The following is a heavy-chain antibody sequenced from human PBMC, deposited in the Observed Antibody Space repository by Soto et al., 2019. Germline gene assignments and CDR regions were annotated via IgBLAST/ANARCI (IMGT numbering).Heavy chain of an antibody. V-gene: IGHV3-23*01. CDR3: AKDRYLDHDSRGYLFDN. CDR2: ISRYGDFT. D-gene: IGHD3-22*01. CDR1: GFTFNIYA. J-gene: IGHJ4*02. Sequence: EVQLLESGGDLIQPGGSLRLSCAASGFTFNIYAMTWVRQAPGKGLEWVSAISRYGDFTYYADSVEGRFTISRDNSKNTLYLQMNSLRAADTAVYYCAKDRYLDHDSRGYLFDNWGQGTLVTVSS.